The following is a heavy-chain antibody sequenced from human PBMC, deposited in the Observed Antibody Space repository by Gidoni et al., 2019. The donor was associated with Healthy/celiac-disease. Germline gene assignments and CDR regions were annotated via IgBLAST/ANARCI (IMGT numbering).Heavy chain of an antibody. CDR3: ASLAVAGTEHY. CDR2: SYHSGST. CDR1: GGSISSSNC. D-gene: IGHD6-19*01. J-gene: IGHJ4*02. Sequence: VPLQESGPGLVKPSWTLSLTCAVSGGSISSSNCCSWVRQPPGKGLAWIGESYHSGSTNYNPSLKSRVTISVDKSKNQFSRKLSSVTAADTAVYYCASLAVAGTEHYWGQGTLVTVSS. V-gene: IGHV4-4*02.